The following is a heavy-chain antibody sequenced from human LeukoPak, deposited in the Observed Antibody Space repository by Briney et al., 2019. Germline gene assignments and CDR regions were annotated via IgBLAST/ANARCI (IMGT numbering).Heavy chain of an antibody. V-gene: IGHV3-49*04. D-gene: IGHD3-3*01. CDR3: TRLGFLEWSYFDY. J-gene: IGHJ4*02. CDR2: IRSKAYGGTT. CDR1: GFTFGDYA. Sequence: HSGGSQRLSCTASGFTFGDYAMSWVRQAPGKGLEWVGFIRSKAYGGTTEYAASVKGRFTISRDDSKSIAYLQMNSLKTEDTAVYYCTRLGFLEWSYFDYWGQGTLVTVSS.